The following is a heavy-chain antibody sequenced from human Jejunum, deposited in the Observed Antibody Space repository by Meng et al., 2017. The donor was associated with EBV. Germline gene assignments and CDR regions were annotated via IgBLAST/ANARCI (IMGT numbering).Heavy chain of an antibody. CDR2: INHGGGA. D-gene: IGHD3-10*01. V-gene: IGHV4-34*01. J-gene: IGHJ5*02. CDR3: ARLGGYASGTYYPIDP. CDR1: GRSFSDYY. Sequence: QVQLRQWVPGLFKPSATLSLTCPVYGRSFSDYYWTWIRQPPGKGLEWIGEINHGGGAIYNPSLKSRVTISVDTSKNQFSLKLSSVTAADTAVYYCARLGGYASGTYYPIDPWGQGTLVTVSS.